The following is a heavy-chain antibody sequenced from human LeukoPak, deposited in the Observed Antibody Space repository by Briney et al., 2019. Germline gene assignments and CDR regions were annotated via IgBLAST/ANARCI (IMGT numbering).Heavy chain of an antibody. Sequence: GASVKVSCKASGYTFTNYDIAWVRQATGQGLEWMGWMNPNSGNTGYAQKFQGRVTMTRDTSISTAYMELNSLRSEDTAVYYCVRTDYDVLTGISPNWFDPWGQGTLVTVSS. CDR1: GYTFTNYD. D-gene: IGHD3-9*01. CDR2: MNPNSGNT. V-gene: IGHV1-8*01. J-gene: IGHJ5*02. CDR3: VRTDYDVLTGISPNWFDP.